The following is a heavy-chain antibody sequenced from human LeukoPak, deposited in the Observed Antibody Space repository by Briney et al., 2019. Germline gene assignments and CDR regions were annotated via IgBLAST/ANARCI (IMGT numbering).Heavy chain of an antibody. CDR1: GFTFDDYA. V-gene: IGHV3-43*02. Sequence: GGSLRLSCAASGFTFDDYAMHWVRQAPGKGLEWVSLISGDGGSTYYADSVKGRFTISRDNSKSSLYLQMNSLRTEDTALYYCAKIWFGELSFDYWGQGTLVTVSS. J-gene: IGHJ4*02. CDR2: ISGDGGST. CDR3: AKIWFGELSFDY. D-gene: IGHD3-10*01.